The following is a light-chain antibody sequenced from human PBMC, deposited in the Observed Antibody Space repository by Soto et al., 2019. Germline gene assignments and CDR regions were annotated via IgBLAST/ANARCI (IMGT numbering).Light chain of an antibody. J-gene: IGKJ4*01. CDR2: TAS. CDR3: QKYDNGPLT. V-gene: IGKV1-27*01. Sequence: DVQMTQSPSSLSASIGDRVSITCRASQDIQSSLAWYQKRPGKPPKLLIFTASRSEAGVPSRFRGSGSGTDFTLTITTLQPEDLATYYCQKYDNGPLTFGGGTEVE. CDR1: QDIQSS.